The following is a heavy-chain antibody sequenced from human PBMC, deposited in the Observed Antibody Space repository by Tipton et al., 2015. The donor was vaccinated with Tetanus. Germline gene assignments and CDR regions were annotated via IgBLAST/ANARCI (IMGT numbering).Heavy chain of an antibody. Sequence: QLVQSGGEVKKPGESLKISCKGSGYIFNNYWIGWVRQKPGKGLEWMGVIYPGDSDTRYSPSFQGQVTISFDKSINTAYLQWSSLKASDPSMFYCARAHCTDGVCNFDFWGQGALVPVAS. J-gene: IGHJ4*02. CDR1: GYIFNNYW. CDR2: IYPGDSDT. V-gene: IGHV5-51*01. D-gene: IGHD2-8*01. CDR3: ARAHCTDGVCNFDF.